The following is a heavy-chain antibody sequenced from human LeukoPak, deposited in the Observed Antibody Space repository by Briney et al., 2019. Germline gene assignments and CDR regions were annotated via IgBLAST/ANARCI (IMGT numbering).Heavy chain of an antibody. CDR3: AKGGFDWFGDDY. CDR1: GFTFTTYW. CDR2: ISGSGGST. J-gene: IGHJ4*02. D-gene: IGHD3-10*01. V-gene: IGHV3-23*01. Sequence: GGSLRLSCAASGFTFTTYWMSWVRQAPGKGLEWVSAISGSGGSTYYADSVKGRFTISRDNSKNTLYLQMNSLRVEDTAVYYCAKGGFDWFGDDYWGLGTLVTVSS.